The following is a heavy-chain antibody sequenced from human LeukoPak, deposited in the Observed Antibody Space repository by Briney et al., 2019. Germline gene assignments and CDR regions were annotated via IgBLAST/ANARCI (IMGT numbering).Heavy chain of an antibody. CDR2: ISSSSSYI. D-gene: IGHD2/OR15-2a*01. J-gene: IGHJ4*02. V-gene: IGHV3-21*01. CDR1: GFTFSSCN. CDR3: ARDYFADY. Sequence: GGSLRLSCAACGFTFSSCNMNWVRQAPGTGLEWVSSISSSSSYIYYADSVKGRFTISRDNAKNSLYLQMNSLRAEDTAVYYCARDYFADYWGQGTLVTVSS.